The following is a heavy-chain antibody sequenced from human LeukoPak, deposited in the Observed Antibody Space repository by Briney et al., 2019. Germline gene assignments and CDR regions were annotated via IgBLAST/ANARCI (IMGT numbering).Heavy chain of an antibody. D-gene: IGHD1-1*01. J-gene: IGHJ3*02. CDR3: ARDVGWKGRRGAFDI. CDR2: IYYSGST. V-gene: IGHV4-39*07. Sequence: SETLSLTCTVSGGSISSSSYYWGWIRQPPGKGLEWIGSIYYSGSTYYNPSLKSRVTISVDTSKNQFSLKLSSVTAADTAVYYCARDVGWKGRRGAFDIWGQGTMVTVSS. CDR1: GGSISSSSYY.